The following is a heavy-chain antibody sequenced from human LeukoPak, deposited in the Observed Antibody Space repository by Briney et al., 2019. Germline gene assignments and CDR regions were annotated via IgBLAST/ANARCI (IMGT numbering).Heavy chain of an antibody. Sequence: SVKVSCKASGGTFSSYAISWVRQAPGQGLEWMGGIIPIFGTANYAQKFQGRVTITADEYTSTAYMELSSLRSEDTAVYYCARDRANCSSTSCYVRWVGWFDPWGQGTLVTVSS. D-gene: IGHD2-2*01. J-gene: IGHJ5*02. CDR2: IIPIFGTA. CDR3: ARDRANCSSTSCYVRWVGWFDP. CDR1: GGTFSSYA. V-gene: IGHV1-69*13.